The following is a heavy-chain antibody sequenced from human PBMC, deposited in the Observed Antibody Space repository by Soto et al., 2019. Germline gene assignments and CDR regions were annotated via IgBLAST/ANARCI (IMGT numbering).Heavy chain of an antibody. CDR2: IKSNTDGGTT. Sequence: GGSLRLSCAVSGVTLSNVWMNWVRQAPGKGPEWVGRIKSNTDGGTTDYAAPVKGRFTISRDDSENTLYLQMSSLKTEDTAVYYCSHGYYQYFASWGQGTLVTVSS. CDR1: GVTLSNVW. D-gene: IGHD5-18*01. V-gene: IGHV3-15*07. CDR3: SHGYYQYFAS. J-gene: IGHJ4*02.